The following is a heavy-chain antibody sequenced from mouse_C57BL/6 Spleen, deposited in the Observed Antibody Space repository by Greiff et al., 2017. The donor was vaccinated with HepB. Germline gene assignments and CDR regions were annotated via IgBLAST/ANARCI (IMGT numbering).Heavy chain of an antibody. CDR3: TRSHYGSSDYYAMDY. Sequence: VQLQESGAELVRPGASVTLSCKASGYTFTDYEMHWVKQTPVHGLEWIGAIDPETGGTAYNQKFKGKAILTADKSSSTAYMELRSLTSEDSAVYYCTRSHYGSSDYYAMDYWGQGTSVTVSS. V-gene: IGHV1-15*01. CDR1: GYTFTDYE. J-gene: IGHJ4*01. D-gene: IGHD1-1*01. CDR2: IDPETGGT.